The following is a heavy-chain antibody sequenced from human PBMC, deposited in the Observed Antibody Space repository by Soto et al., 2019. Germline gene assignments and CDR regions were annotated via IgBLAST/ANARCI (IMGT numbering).Heavy chain of an antibody. Sequence: QVQLVQSGAEVKKPGASVKVACKASGYSFNSYYMHWVRQATGQGPEWMGVINPSGASTSYAQKFQGRVTMTMDTSTSTVYMELSSLRSEDTALYYCASDYNAYQRQHVFDSWGQGTLVTVSS. V-gene: IGHV1-46*02. J-gene: IGHJ3*02. CDR1: GYSFNSYY. D-gene: IGHD3-10*01. CDR3: ASDYNAYQRQHVFDS. CDR2: INPSGAST.